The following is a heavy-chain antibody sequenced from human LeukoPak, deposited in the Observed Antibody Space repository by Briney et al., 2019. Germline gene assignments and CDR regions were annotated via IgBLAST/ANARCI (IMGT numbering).Heavy chain of an antibody. D-gene: IGHD3-10*01. J-gene: IGHJ4*02. CDR3: TTVGYGSFDY. Sequence: GGSLRLSCAASGSTFSDAWMSWVRNAWMSWVRQAPGRGLEWVGRIKSKGDGGTTDYAAPVKGRFTISRDDSKNTLYLQMNSLNTEDTAVYYCTTVGYGSFDYWGQGTPVTVSS. CDR1: GSTFSDAWMSWVRNAW. CDR2: IKSKGDGGTT. V-gene: IGHV3-15*01.